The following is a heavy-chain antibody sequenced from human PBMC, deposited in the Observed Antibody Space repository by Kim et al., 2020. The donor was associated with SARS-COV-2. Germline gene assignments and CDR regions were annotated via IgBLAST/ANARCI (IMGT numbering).Heavy chain of an antibody. Sequence: GGSLRLSCAASGFTFSNYAMHWVRRAPGKGLEWVAFISYDGSNKYYADSVKGRFTISRDNSKNMLYVQMNSLRPEDTAVYYCAKFEGWEVIGFDYWGQGTLVTVSS. D-gene: IGHD1-26*01. J-gene: IGHJ4*02. CDR2: ISYDGSNK. CDR1: GFTFSNYA. CDR3: AKFEGWEVIGFDY. V-gene: IGHV3-30-3*01.